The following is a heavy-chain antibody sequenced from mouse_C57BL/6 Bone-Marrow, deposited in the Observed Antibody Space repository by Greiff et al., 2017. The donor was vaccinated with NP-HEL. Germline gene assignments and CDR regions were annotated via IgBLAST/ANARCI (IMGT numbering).Heavy chain of an antibody. CDR2: IDPNSGGT. CDR1: GYTFTSYW. J-gene: IGHJ4*01. D-gene: IGHD2-3*01. Sequence: QVQLKQPGAELVKPGASVKLSCKASGYTFTSYWMHWVKQRPGRGLEWIGRIDPNSGGTKYNEKFKSKATLTVDKPSSTAYMQLSSLTSEDSAVYYCARSPDGYYVRYYAMDYWGQGTSVTVSS. V-gene: IGHV1-72*01. CDR3: ARSPDGYYVRYYAMDY.